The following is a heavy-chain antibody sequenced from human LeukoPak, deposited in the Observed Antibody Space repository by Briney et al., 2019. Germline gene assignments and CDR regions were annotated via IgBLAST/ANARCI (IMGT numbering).Heavy chain of an antibody. D-gene: IGHD6-13*01. J-gene: IGHJ4*02. V-gene: IGHV3-23*01. CDR3: AKTGGIAAAH. CDR1: GFTFSSYA. CDR2: ISGSGGST. Sequence: GGSLRLSCAASGFTFSSYAITWVRQAPGKGLEWVSAISGSGGSTYYADSVKGRFTISRDNSKNTLYLQMNSLRAEDTALYYCAKTGGIAAAHWGQGTLVTVSS.